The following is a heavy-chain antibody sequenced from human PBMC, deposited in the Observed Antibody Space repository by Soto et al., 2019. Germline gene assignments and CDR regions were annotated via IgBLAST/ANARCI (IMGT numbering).Heavy chain of an antibody. CDR1: GFTFSSYA. J-gene: IGHJ4*02. CDR3: ARDYGLDY. V-gene: IGHV3-30-3*01. Sequence: GGSLRLSCAASGFTFSSYAMHWVHQAPGKGLEWVAVISYDGSNKYYADSVKGRFTISRDNSKNTLYLQMNSLRAEDTAVYYCARDYGLDYWGQGTMVTVYS. D-gene: IGHD3-16*01. CDR2: ISYDGSNK.